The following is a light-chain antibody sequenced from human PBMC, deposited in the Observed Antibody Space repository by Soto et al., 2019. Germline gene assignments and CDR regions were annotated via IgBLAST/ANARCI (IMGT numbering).Light chain of an antibody. J-gene: IGKJ2*01. V-gene: IGKV3-11*01. Sequence: EIVWTQSPGTLSLSPGERATLSCRASQSVGTFFAWYQQKPGQAHRLLIYDAYNRATGIPPRFSGSGSGTDFTLTIRSLEPEEFAVYYCQQYVASPYTFGQGTKVDIK. CDR1: QSVGTF. CDR2: DAY. CDR3: QQYVASPYT.